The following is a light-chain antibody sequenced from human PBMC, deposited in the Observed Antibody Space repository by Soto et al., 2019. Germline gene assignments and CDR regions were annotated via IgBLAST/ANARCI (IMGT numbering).Light chain of an antibody. Sequence: EIVLTQSPATLSLSPGERATLSCRASQRISGYLAWYQQKPGQAPRLLIYDASNRATGIPVRFSGSGSGTYYTLTITNLEPEDFAIYYCQQRSSWPWTFGQGTKVDIK. V-gene: IGKV3-11*01. CDR2: DAS. CDR1: QRISGY. CDR3: QQRSSWPWT. J-gene: IGKJ1*01.